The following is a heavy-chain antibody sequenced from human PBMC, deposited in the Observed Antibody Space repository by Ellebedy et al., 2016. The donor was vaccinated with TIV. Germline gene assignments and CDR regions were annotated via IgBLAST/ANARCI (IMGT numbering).Heavy chain of an antibody. CDR1: GLTFDDYA. J-gene: IGHJ4*02. D-gene: IGHD3-22*01. V-gene: IGHV3-9*01. Sequence: SLKISCSASGLTFDDYAMHWVRQAPGKGLEWVSTISWNSGSIAYADSVKGRFTISRDNAKNSLYLQMNSLRAEDTALYYCAKGLRRETVRGYYGALDFWGPGTLVTVSS. CDR3: AKGLRRETVRGYYGALDF. CDR2: ISWNSGSI.